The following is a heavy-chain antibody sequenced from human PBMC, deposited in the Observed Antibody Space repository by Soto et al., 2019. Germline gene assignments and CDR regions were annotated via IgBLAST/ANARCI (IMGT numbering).Heavy chain of an antibody. D-gene: IGHD1-20*01. V-gene: IGHV5-51*01. Sequence: GESLKISCKGSGYSFTSHWVGWVRQMPGKGLEWMGSIYPGDSDTRYSPSFEGQVTVSADKSISTAYLQWSSLKASDTAMYYCVRHRNAWYTVDYWGQGTMGTVSS. J-gene: IGHJ4*02. CDR3: VRHRNAWYTVDY. CDR1: GYSFTSHW. CDR2: IYPGDSDT.